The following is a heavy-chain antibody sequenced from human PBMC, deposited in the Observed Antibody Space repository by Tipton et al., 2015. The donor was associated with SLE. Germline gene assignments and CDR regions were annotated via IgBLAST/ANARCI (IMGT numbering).Heavy chain of an antibody. V-gene: IGHV3-30*02. CDR3: VKEQGKRTKFSSILDAFDI. D-gene: IGHD6-6*01. CDR1: GGSFSGYY. J-gene: IGHJ3*02. Sequence: LSLTCAVYGGSFSGYYWSWIRQPPGKRLEWVAFIRYDGTNKYCADSVKGRFTISRDNSKNTLYLQMNSLRPGDTAVYYCVKEQGKRTKFSSILDAFDIWGQGTMVTVSS. CDR2: IRYDGTNK.